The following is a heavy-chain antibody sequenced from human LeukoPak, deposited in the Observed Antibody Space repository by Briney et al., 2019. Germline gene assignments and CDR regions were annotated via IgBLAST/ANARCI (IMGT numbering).Heavy chain of an antibody. CDR1: GFTFDDYA. CDR2: ISWNSGSI. J-gene: IGHJ4*02. D-gene: IGHD4-23*01. Sequence: SLRLSCAASGFTFDDYARHWVRQAPGKGLEWVSGISWNSGSIGYADSVKGRFTISRDNAKNSLYLQMNSLRAEDTALYYCAKSLRLRRSFDYWGQGTLVTVSS. CDR3: AKSLRLRRSFDY. V-gene: IGHV3-9*01.